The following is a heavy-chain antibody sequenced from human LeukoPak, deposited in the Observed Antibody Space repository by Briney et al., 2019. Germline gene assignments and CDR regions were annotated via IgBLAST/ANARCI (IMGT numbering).Heavy chain of an antibody. CDR2: ISSSSSYI. CDR1: GFTFSSYS. D-gene: IGHD6-13*01. Sequence: AGGSLRLSCAASGFTFSSYSMNWVRQAPGKGLEWVSSISSSSSYIYYADSVKGRFTISRDNAKNSLYLQMNSLRAEDTAMYYCAKDRGQQLVRGYYYYGMDVWGQGTTVTVSS. CDR3: AKDRGQQLVRGYYYYGMDV. J-gene: IGHJ6*02. V-gene: IGHV3-21*01.